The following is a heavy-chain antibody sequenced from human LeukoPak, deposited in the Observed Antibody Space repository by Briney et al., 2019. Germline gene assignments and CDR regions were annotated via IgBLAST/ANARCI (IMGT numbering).Heavy chain of an antibody. V-gene: IGHV3-53*01. Sequence: GGSLRLSCVASGFIVSSNYMNWVRQAPGKGLEWISILYSGGTAFYADSVKGRFTISRDNSKNTLYLQMNSLRADDTAMYYCARGRRCDYWGQGTLVTVSS. CDR2: LYSGGTA. CDR3: ARGRRCDY. J-gene: IGHJ4*02. CDR1: GFIVSSNY. D-gene: IGHD4-17*01.